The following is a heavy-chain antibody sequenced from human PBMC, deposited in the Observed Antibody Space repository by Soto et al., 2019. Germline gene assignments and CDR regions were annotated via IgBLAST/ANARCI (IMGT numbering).Heavy chain of an antibody. CDR1: GGSISSGGYS. Sequence: SETLSLTCAVSGGSISSGGYSWSWIRQPPGKGLEWIGYIYHSGSTYYNPSLKSRVTISVDRSKNQFSLKLSSVTAADTAVYYCARDPTLRGRLAVWGQGTTVTVSS. D-gene: IGHD6-6*01. V-gene: IGHV4-30-2*01. J-gene: IGHJ6*02. CDR2: IYHSGST. CDR3: ARDPTLRGRLAV.